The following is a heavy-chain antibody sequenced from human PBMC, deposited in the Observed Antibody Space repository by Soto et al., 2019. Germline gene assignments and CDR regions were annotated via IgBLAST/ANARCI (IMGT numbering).Heavy chain of an antibody. V-gene: IGHV1-69*13. Sequence: ASVKVSCKASGGTFSSYAISWVRQAPGQGLEWMGGIIPIFGTANYAQKFQGRVTITADESTSTAYMELSSLRSEDTAVYYCARDPRGGSNWNPHNYGMDVWGQGTTVTVSS. CDR1: GGTFSSYA. CDR2: IIPIFGTA. CDR3: ARDPRGGSNWNPHNYGMDV. J-gene: IGHJ6*02. D-gene: IGHD1-20*01.